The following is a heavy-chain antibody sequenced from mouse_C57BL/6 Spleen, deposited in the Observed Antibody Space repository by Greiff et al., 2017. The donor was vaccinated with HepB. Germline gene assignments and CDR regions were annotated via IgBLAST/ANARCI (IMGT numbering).Heavy chain of an antibody. V-gene: IGHV7-3*01. J-gene: IGHJ2*01. D-gene: IGHD1-1*01. CDR2: IRNKANGYTT. CDR3: ERYNYGSREVYCDY. Sequence: EVKLQESGGGLVQPGGSLSLSCAASGFTFTDYYMSWVRQPPGKALEWLGFIRNKANGYTTEYSASVKGRFTISRDNSQSILYIQMKALRAEDSDNYYSERYNYGSREVYCDYWGEGTTLTVSS. CDR1: GFTFTDYY.